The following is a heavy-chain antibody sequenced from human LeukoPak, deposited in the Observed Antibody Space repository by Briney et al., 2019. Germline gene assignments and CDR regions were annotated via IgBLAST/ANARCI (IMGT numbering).Heavy chain of an antibody. D-gene: IGHD1-26*01. CDR1: GGSISSVNL. CDR2: MYLSGTD. Sequence: PSETLSLTCAVSGGSISSVNLWSWVRQPPGKGLEWVGEMYLSGTDTYNPSLRGRVTISLDRSKNQLSLRLRSVTAADTAVYYCAGLVGRYSTGMYYNFDYWGPGTLVTVSS. J-gene: IGHJ4*02. V-gene: IGHV4-4*02. CDR3: AGLVGRYSTGMYYNFDY.